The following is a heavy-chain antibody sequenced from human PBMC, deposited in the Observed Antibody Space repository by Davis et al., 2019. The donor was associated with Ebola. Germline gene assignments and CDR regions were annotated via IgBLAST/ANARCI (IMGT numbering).Heavy chain of an antibody. CDR1: GFTFSSYW. CDR2: ISGDGGST. J-gene: IGHJ6*02. D-gene: IGHD5-18*01. V-gene: IGHV3-74*01. CDR3: ARGRGYSYGRGVYYYYGMDV. Sequence: GESLKISCAASGFTFSSYWMHWVRQAPGKGLEWVSLISGDGGSTYYADSVKGRFTISRDNAKNSLYLQMNSLRAEDTAVYYCARGRGYSYGRGVYYYYGMDVWGQGTTVTVSS.